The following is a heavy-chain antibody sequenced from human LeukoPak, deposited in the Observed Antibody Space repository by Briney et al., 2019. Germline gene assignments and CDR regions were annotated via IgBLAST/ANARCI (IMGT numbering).Heavy chain of an antibody. CDR3: SAIDY. V-gene: IGHV3-21*01. CDR2: ISSSSSHI. J-gene: IGHJ4*02. CDR1: GFTFSSYS. Sequence: GGSLRLSCAASGFTFSSYSMNWVRQAPGKGLEWVSSISSSSSHIYYTDSVKGRFTISRDNAKNSLYLQMNSLRAEDTAVYYCSAIDYWGQGTLVTVSS.